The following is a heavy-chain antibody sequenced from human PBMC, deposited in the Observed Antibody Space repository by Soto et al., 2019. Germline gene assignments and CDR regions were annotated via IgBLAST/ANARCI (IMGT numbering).Heavy chain of an antibody. J-gene: IGHJ4*02. CDR2: IIPIFGTA. CDR3: ARAGIVVVPAAMGPSSIAARYYFDY. D-gene: IGHD2-2*01. Sequence: QVQLVQSGAEVKKPGSSVKVSCKASGGTFSSYAISWVRQAPGQGLEWMGGIIPIFGTANYAQKFQGRVTITADESTSTAYMELSSLSSEDTAVYYCARAGIVVVPAAMGPSSIAARYYFDYWGQGTLVTVSS. V-gene: IGHV1-69*01. CDR1: GGTFSSYA.